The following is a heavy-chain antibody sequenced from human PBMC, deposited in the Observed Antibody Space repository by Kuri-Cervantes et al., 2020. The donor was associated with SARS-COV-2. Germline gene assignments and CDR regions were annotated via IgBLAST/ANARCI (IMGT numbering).Heavy chain of an antibody. Sequence: ASVKVSCKASGYTFNDYYMHWVRQAPGQGLEWMGWINPNSGGTNYAQKFQGRVTMTGDTSISTAYMQLSRLRSDDTALYYCARDFSGVYDITGERDAFDVRGQGTMVTVSS. CDR3: ARDFSGVYDITGERDAFDV. D-gene: IGHD2-8*01. J-gene: IGHJ3*01. V-gene: IGHV1-2*02. CDR2: INPNSGGT. CDR1: GYTFNDYY.